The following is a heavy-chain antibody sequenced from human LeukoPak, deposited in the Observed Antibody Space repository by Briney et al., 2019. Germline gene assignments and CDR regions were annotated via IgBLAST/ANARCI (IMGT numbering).Heavy chain of an antibody. CDR3: ATALREQNSLFDY. Sequence: SETLSLTCTVSGRSISSSNYHWAWVRQPPGKGLEWIAIIYYSGSTYYTPSLKSRVTISVDTSKNQLSLKMSSVTAADTAVYYCATALREQNSLFDYWGQGTLVTVSS. J-gene: IGHJ4*02. CDR1: GRSISSSNYH. V-gene: IGHV4-39*07. CDR2: IYYSGST. D-gene: IGHD3-16*01.